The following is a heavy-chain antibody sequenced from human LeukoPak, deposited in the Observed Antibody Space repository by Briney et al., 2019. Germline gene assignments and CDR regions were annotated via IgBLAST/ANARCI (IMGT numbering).Heavy chain of an antibody. CDR2: ISSSSSYI. V-gene: IGHV3-21*01. CDR1: GFTFSSYS. CDR3: ARDRGDQFVAPMDV. D-gene: IGHD2-21*02. Sequence: GGSLRLSCAASGFTFSSYSMNWVRQAPGKGLEWVSSISSSSSYIYYADSVKGRFTISRDNAKNPLYLQMNSLRAEDTAVYYCARDRGDQFVAPMDVWGQGTTVPVSS. J-gene: IGHJ6*02.